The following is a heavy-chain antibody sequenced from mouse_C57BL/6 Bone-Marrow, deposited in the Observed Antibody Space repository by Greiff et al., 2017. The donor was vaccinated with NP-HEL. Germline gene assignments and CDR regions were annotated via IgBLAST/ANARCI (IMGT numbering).Heavy chain of an antibody. CDR3: ARPRGGAMDY. CDR2: IYPRSGNT. Sequence: QVQLKQSGAELARPGASVKLSCKASGYTFTSYGISWVKQRTGQGLEWIGEIYPRSGNTYYNEKFKGKATLTADKSSSTAYMELRSLTSEDSAVYFCARPRGGAMDYWGQGTSVTVSS. J-gene: IGHJ4*01. CDR1: GYTFTSYG. V-gene: IGHV1-81*01.